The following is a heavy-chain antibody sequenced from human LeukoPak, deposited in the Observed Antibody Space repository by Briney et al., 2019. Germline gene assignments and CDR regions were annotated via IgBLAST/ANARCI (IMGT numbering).Heavy chain of an antibody. V-gene: IGHV3-7*01. Sequence: GGSLRLSCVVSGFTFSTYWMAWVRQAPGKGLEWVANIKYDGSEKYYVDSVKGRFTISRDNAKNSLYLQMNSLRDEDTAIYYCVRDSVTEPTGDWFDPWGQGTLVTVSS. CDR1: GFTFSTYW. CDR2: IKYDGSEK. D-gene: IGHD4-11*01. J-gene: IGHJ5*02. CDR3: VRDSVTEPTGDWFDP.